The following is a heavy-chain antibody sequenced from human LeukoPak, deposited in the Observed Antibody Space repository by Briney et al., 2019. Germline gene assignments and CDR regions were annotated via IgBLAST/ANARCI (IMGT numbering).Heavy chain of an antibody. V-gene: IGHV4-4*07. CDR3: ARAFGRRYCSGDSCYRDFDY. CDR2: IYTSWST. Sequence: TSETLSLTCTVSGGSISSYYRSWIRQPAGKGLEWIGRIYTSWSTNYNPSLKSRVTISVDTSKNQVSLKLSSVTAADTAVYYCARAFGRRYCSGDSCYRDFDYWGQGTLVTVSS. J-gene: IGHJ4*02. CDR1: GGSISSYY. D-gene: IGHD2-15*01.